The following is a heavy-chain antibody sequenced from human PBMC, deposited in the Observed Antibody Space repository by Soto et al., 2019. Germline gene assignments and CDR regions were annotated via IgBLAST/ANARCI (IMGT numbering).Heavy chain of an antibody. Sequence: ASAKVSCKVSGYTLTELSIHWVRQAPGKGLEWMGGFDPEDGETNYAQKFQGRVIMTTDTSTSTAYMELKSLRSDDTAMYYCATRSPAFDFWAQGTLVTVSS. V-gene: IGHV1-24*01. CDR3: ATRSPAFDF. J-gene: IGHJ4*02. CDR1: GYTLTELS. CDR2: FDPEDGET.